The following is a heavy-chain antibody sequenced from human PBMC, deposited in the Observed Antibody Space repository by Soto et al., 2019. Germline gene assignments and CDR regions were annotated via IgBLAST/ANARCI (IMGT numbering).Heavy chain of an antibody. CDR1: GFTVSDNY. CDR2: IYRDGRT. J-gene: IGHJ5*02. V-gene: IGHV3-53*01. CDR3: ARGYNWLDP. Sequence: EVQVEESGGGFIQPGGSLRLSCAASGFTVSDNYVTCVRQAPGKGLEWVSIIYRDGRTYHADSVKGRFTMSRDSSKNTVYLQMNSLRAEDKAVYYCARGYNWLDPWGQGTLVTVSS.